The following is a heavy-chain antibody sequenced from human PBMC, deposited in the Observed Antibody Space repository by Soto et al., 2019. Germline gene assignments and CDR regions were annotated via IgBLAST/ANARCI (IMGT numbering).Heavy chain of an antibody. D-gene: IGHD3-22*01. CDR2: ISYDGRKT. Sequence: QVQLVESGGGVVQPGGSLRLSCAASGFNFNAYGMHWVRQAPGKGQEWVAFISYDGRKTHSADSVKGRVTISRDNSQSTMYLQMNSLRAEDTAVYYCARDGAHYDIDYWGQGTLITVSS. V-gene: IGHV3-33*01. CDR3: ARDGAHYDIDY. CDR1: GFNFNAYG. J-gene: IGHJ4*02.